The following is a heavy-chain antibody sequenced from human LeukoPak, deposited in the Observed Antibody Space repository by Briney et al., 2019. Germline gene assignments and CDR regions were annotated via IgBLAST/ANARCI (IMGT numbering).Heavy chain of an antibody. V-gene: IGHV3-74*01. D-gene: IGHD6-13*01. CDR2: ISPTGSTT. J-gene: IGHJ4*02. Sequence: PGGSLRLSCAASGFSFSGHWMHWARQLPGKGLVWVSRISPTGSTTSYADSVKGRFTVSRDYAKNTLYLQVNNLRAEDTAVYYCARGPSSNWSGLDFWGQGTLLTVSS. CDR3: ARGPSSNWSGLDF. CDR1: GFSFSGHW.